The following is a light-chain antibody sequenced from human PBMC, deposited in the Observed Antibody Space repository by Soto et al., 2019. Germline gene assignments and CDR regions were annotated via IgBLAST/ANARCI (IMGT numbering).Light chain of an antibody. Sequence: QPVLTQPPSVSGAPGQRVTISCTGSSSNIGAGYDVHWYQQLPGTAPKLLIYDNINRPSGVPDRFSGSKSGTSASLAITGLQAEDEADYYCQSYDSSLSGYVFGIGTKLTVL. CDR3: QSYDSSLSGYV. CDR1: SSNIGAGYD. CDR2: DNI. V-gene: IGLV1-40*01. J-gene: IGLJ1*01.